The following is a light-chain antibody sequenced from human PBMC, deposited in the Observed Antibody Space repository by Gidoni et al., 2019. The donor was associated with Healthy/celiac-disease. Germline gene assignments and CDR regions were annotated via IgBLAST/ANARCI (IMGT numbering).Light chain of an antibody. CDR2: AAS. CDR3: QQSYSTPYT. Sequence: DIQMTQYPSSLSASVGDRVTITCRASQRISSYLNWYQQKPGKAPKLLIYAASSLQSGVPSRFSGSGSGTDFTLTISSLQPEDFATYYCQQSYSTPYTFGQGTKLEIK. CDR1: QRISSY. V-gene: IGKV1-39*01. J-gene: IGKJ2*01.